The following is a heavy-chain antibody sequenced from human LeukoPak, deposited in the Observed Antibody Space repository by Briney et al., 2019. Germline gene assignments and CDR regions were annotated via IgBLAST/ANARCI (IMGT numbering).Heavy chain of an antibody. D-gene: IGHD4-17*01. CDR2: IYTSGST. CDR1: GGSISSGSYY. J-gene: IGHJ2*01. CDR3: ARRRRLRGPQGGAYPFDL. V-gene: IGHV4-61*02. Sequence: PSQTLSLTCTVSGGSISSGSYYWSWIRQPAGKGLEWIGRIYTSGSTNYNPSLKSRVTISVDTSKNQFSLKLSSVTAADTAVYYCARRRRLRGPQGGAYPFDLWGRGTLVTVSS.